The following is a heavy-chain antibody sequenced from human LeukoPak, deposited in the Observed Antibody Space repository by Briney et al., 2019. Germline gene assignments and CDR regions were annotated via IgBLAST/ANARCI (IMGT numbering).Heavy chain of an antibody. CDR3: AMSYSSSSVVAFDI. CDR1: GFTFSSYA. J-gene: IGHJ3*02. D-gene: IGHD6-6*01. CDR2: ISGSGGST. V-gene: IGHV3-23*01. Sequence: QPGGSLRLSCVASGFTFSSYAINWVRQVPGKGLEWVSAISGSGGSTFYVDSVMGRFTISRDNSKNTLYLQMNSLRAEDTAVYYCAMSYSSSSVVAFDIWGQGTMVTVSS.